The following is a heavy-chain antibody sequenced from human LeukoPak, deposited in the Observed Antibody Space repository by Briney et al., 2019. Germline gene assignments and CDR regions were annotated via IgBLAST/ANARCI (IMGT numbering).Heavy chain of an antibody. V-gene: IGHV3-21*01. CDR2: ISSSSSYI. D-gene: IGHD6-19*01. CDR3: ARGGSIPKLAVAGRGDY. J-gene: IGHJ4*02. CDR1: GFTFNNYS. Sequence: GGSLRLSCAASGFTFNNYSMNWVRQAPGKGLEWVSSISSSSSYIYYADSVKGRFTISRDNAKNSLYLQMNSLRAEDTAVYYCARGGSIPKLAVAGRGDYWGQGTLVTVSS.